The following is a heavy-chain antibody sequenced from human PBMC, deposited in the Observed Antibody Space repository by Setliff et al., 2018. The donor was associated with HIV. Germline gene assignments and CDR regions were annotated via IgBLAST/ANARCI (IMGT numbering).Heavy chain of an antibody. CDR3: ARNVYGSGSYYRPYCYGMDV. CDR1: GGTFSSYA. D-gene: IGHD3-10*01. Sequence: RASVKVSCKASGGTFSSYAISWVRQAPGQGLEWMGGIIPIFGTANYAQKFQGRVTITADESTSTAYMELSSLGSEDTAVYYCARNVYGSGSYYRPYCYGMDVWGQGTTVTVSS. V-gene: IGHV1-69*13. J-gene: IGHJ6*02. CDR2: IIPIFGTA.